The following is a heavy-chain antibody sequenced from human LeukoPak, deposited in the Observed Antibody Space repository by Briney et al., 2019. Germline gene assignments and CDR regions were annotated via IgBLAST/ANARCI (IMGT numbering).Heavy chain of an antibody. Sequence: PSETLSLTCTVSGGSISSYYWSWIRQPPGKGLEWIGYIYYSGSTNYNPSLKSRVTISVDTSKNQFSLKLSSVTAADTAVYYCARSLSGSYYSLGYWGQGTLVTVSP. CDR3: ARSLSGSYYSLGY. J-gene: IGHJ4*02. CDR2: IYYSGST. V-gene: IGHV4-59*01. D-gene: IGHD1-26*01. CDR1: GGSISSYY.